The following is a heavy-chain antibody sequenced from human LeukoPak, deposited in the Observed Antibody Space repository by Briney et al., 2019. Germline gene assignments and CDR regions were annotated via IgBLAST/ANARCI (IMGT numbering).Heavy chain of an antibody. V-gene: IGHV3-30*18. CDR3: AKVFSIGMVRGVTNYFDY. Sequence: GSLRLSCAASGFTFSSYGMHWVRQAPGKGLEWVAVISYDGSNKYYADSVKGRFTISRDNSKSTLYLQMNSLRAEDTAVYYCAKVFSIGMVRGVTNYFDYWGPGTLVTVSS. CDR2: ISYDGSNK. J-gene: IGHJ4*02. CDR1: GFTFSSYG. D-gene: IGHD3-10*01.